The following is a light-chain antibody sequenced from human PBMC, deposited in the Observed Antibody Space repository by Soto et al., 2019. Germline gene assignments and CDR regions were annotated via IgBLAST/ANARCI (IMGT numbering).Light chain of an antibody. V-gene: IGKV1-6*01. J-gene: IGKJ1*01. CDR3: LQDHDDSWT. Sequence: SQPPSSLSASMGDRITITCRASRDIGSDLSWYQQKPGKAPTLLIYAASNLQSGVPSRFRGSRSGTEFTLTVSSLQPEDFATYYCLQDHDDSWTFAQGTKVAIK. CDR1: RDIGSD. CDR2: AAS.